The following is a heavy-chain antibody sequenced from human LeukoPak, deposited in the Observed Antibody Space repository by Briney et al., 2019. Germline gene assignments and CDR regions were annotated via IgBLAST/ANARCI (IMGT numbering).Heavy chain of an antibody. J-gene: IGHJ4*02. V-gene: IGHV4-34*01. CDR2: INHSGST. D-gene: IGHD6-19*01. CDR3: ARKGSGSDY. Sequence: SETLSLTCAVYGGSFSGYYWSWIRQPPGKGLDWIGKINHSGSTNYNPSLKSRVTISVGTSKNQFSLKLSSVTAADTAVYYCARKGSGSDYWGQGTLVTVSS. CDR1: GGSFSGYY.